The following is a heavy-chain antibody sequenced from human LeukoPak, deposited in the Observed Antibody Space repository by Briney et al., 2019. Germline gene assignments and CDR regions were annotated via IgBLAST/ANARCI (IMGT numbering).Heavy chain of an antibody. V-gene: IGHV4-4*07. D-gene: IGHD3-22*01. CDR2: IYTSGST. Sequence: SETLSLTCTVSGVSISSYYWSWIRQPAGKGLERIGRIYTSGSTNYNPSLKSRVTMSVDTSKNQFSLKLSSVTAADTAVYYCARETYYYDSSGYYRLDYWGQGTLVTVSS. CDR3: ARETYYYDSSGYYRLDY. J-gene: IGHJ4*02. CDR1: GVSISSYY.